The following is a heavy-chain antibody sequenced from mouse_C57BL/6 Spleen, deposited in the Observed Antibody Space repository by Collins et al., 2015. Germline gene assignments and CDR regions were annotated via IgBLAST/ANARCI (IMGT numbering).Heavy chain of an antibody. CDR3: ARSPYGPDY. Sequence: EVQLQQSGPVLVKPGASVKMSCKASGCTFTDYYMNWVKQSHGKSLEWIGVINPYNGGTSYNQKFKGKATLTVDKSSSTAYMELNSLTSEDSAVYYCARSPYGPDYWGQGTTLTVSS. CDR1: GCTFTDYY. CDR2: INPYNGGT. V-gene: IGHV1-19*01. J-gene: IGHJ2*01. D-gene: IGHD1-1*02.